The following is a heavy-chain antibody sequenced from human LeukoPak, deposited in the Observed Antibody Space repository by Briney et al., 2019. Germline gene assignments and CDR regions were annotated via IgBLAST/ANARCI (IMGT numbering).Heavy chain of an antibody. V-gene: IGHV3-23*01. CDR2: ISGSGGST. CDR1: GFTFSRYA. CDR3: AKGRGLTSRWLLYFDY. J-gene: IGHJ4*02. Sequence: GGPLRLPCAASGFTFSRYAMSWVRQAPGKALEWVSGISGSGGSTYSAHPVKGRSTISRDNSNNTLYLQMNGLRAEDTAVYYCAKGRGLTSRWLLYFDYWGQGTLVTVSS. D-gene: IGHD2-21*02.